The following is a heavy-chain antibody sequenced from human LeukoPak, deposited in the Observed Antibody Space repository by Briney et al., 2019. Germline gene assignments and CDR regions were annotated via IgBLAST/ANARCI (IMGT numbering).Heavy chain of an antibody. Sequence: SETLSLICTVSGGSISSYYWSWIRQPPGKGLEWIGYIYYSGSTNYNPSLKSRVTISVDTSKNQFSLKLSSVTAADTAVYYCAREGDYDILSWGQGTLVTVSS. CDR1: GGSISSYY. CDR3: AREGDYDILS. J-gene: IGHJ5*02. CDR2: IYYSGST. V-gene: IGHV4-59*12. D-gene: IGHD3-9*01.